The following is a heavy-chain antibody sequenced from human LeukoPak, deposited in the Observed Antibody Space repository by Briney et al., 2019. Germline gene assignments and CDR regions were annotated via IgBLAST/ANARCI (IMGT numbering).Heavy chain of an antibody. J-gene: IGHJ4*02. CDR2: INAGNGNT. V-gene: IGHV1-3*01. CDR1: GYTFTSYA. CDR3: ARVAMVRGVIMLYFDY. D-gene: IGHD3-10*01. Sequence: GASVKVSCKASGYTFTSYAMHWVRQAPGQRLEWMGWINAGNGNTKYSQKSQGRVTITRDTSASTAYMELSSLRSEDTAVYYCARVAMVRGVIMLYFDYWGQGTLVTVSS.